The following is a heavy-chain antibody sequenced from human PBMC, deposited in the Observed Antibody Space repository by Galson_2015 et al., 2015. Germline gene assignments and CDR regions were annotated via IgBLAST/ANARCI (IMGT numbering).Heavy chain of an antibody. CDR2: IDTAIGNT. J-gene: IGHJ4*02. D-gene: IGHD3-22*01. V-gene: IGHV1-3*04. CDR1: GYTFTSNA. CDR3: AKDKKDESSDYFYFDY. Sequence: SVKVSCKASGYTFTSNAVHWLRQAPGQKPEWMGWIDTAIGNTRYSHKFQGRVTITRDTSASTAYMELSSLISEDTALYYCAKDKKDESSDYFYFDYWGQGTLVTVSS.